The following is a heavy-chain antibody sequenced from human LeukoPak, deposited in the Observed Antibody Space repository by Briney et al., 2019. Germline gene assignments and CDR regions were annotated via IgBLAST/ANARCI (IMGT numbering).Heavy chain of an antibody. CDR2: IKGKTDGGTT. D-gene: IGHD5-18*01. Sequence: GGSLRLSCAASGFTFSNACMSWVRQAPGKGLEWVGHIKGKTDGGTTDYAAPVQGRFTISRDDSKDTLFLQMNSLKTEDTAVYYCTTGTWIQLWLADYWGQGTLVTVSS. V-gene: IGHV3-15*01. CDR1: GFTFSNAC. CDR3: TTGTWIQLWLADY. J-gene: IGHJ4*02.